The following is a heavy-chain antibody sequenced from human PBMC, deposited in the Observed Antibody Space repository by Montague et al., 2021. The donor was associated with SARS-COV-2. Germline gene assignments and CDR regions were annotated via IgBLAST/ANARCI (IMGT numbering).Heavy chain of an antibody. D-gene: IGHD5-24*01. CDR2: IYPSEST. CDR1: GGSISSYY. J-gene: IGHJ6*02. Sequence: SETLSLTCTVSGGSISSYYWRWIRQPAPPGLEWIWRIYPSESTKSNPSLKSQVTMSVYTYKHQFSLKLSSVTAAATAVYYCASDHMARLFMVYYYGMDVWGQGTTVTISS. V-gene: IGHV4-4*07. CDR3: ASDHMARLFMVYYYGMDV.